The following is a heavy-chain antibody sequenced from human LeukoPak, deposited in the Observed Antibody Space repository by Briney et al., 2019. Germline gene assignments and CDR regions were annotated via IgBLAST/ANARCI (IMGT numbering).Heavy chain of an antibody. J-gene: IGHJ4*02. CDR3: AKAFFYGSGSYNPTYIDY. Sequence: GGSLRLSCAASGFTFSDYYMSWIRQAPGKGLEWVSYISSSGTTIYYADSVKGRFTISRDNSKNTLYLQMNSLRAEDTAVYYCAKAFFYGSGSYNPTYIDYWGQGTLVTVSS. CDR1: GFTFSDYY. CDR2: ISSSGTTI. V-gene: IGHV3-11*04. D-gene: IGHD3-10*01.